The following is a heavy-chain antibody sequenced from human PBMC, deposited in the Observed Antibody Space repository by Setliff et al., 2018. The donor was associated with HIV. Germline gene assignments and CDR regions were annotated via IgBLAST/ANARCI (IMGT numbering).Heavy chain of an antibody. J-gene: IGHJ4*02. D-gene: IGHD3-10*01. CDR3: ARETQTGSGSYLV. Sequence: GASVKVSCKASGYTFTDHHIHWMRQAPGHGLEWVGIVNPLLGLTSHSQKFQGRVTMTEDTSTDTAYMELSGLRPEDTAVYYCARETQTGSGSYLVWGQGALVTVS. V-gene: IGHV1-46*01. CDR2: VNPLLGLT. CDR1: GYTFTDHH.